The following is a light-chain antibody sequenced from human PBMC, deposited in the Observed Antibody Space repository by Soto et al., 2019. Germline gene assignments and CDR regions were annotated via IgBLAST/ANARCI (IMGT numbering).Light chain of an antibody. J-gene: IGKJ1*01. Sequence: EIVMTQSPATLSVSPGEIATLSCSASQSVSGAVAWYQQKPGQAPRLLIYRASTRATGVPARFSGSGSGTEFTPTISSLQSADFAVYFCQQYNNWPGTFGQGTKVDIK. CDR1: QSVSGA. CDR2: RAS. CDR3: QQYNNWPGT. V-gene: IGKV3-15*01.